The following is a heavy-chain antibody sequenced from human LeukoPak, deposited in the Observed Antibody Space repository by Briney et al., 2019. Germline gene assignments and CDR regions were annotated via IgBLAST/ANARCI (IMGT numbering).Heavy chain of an antibody. CDR3: ARGSPTADYYDSSGRRTYYFDY. CDR1: GGSFSGYY. Sequence: SETLSLTCAVYGGSFSGYYWSWIRQPPGKGLEWIGEINHSGSTNSNPSLKSRVTISVDTSKNQFSLKLSSVTAADTAVYYCARGSPTADYYDSSGRRTYYFDYWGQGTLVTVSS. J-gene: IGHJ4*02. CDR2: INHSGST. D-gene: IGHD3-22*01. V-gene: IGHV4-34*01.